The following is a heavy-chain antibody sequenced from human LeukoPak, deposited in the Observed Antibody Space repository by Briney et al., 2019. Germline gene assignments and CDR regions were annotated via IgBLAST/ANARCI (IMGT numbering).Heavy chain of an antibody. CDR2: ISSGGSTI. J-gene: IGHJ4*02. CDR1: GFTFSDYY. V-gene: IGHV3-11*01. D-gene: IGHD3-9*01. CDR3: VTYYDILTGYLLYYFDY. Sequence: PGGSLRLSCAVSGFTFSDYYMSWIRQAPGKGLEWVSYISSGGSTISHADSVKGRFTISRDNSKNTLYLQMNSLRAEDTAVYYCVTYYDILTGYLLYYFDYWGQGTLVTVSS.